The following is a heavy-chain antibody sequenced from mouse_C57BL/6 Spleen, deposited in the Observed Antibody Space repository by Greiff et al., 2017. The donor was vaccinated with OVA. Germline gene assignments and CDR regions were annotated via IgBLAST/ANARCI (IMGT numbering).Heavy chain of an antibody. CDR1: GYTFTSYW. D-gene: IGHD2-2*01. V-gene: IGHV1-55*01. J-gene: IGHJ1*03. Sequence: QVQLQQSGAELVKPGASVKMSCKASGYTFTSYWITWVKQRPGQGLEWIGDIYPGSGSTNYNEKFKSKATLTVDTSSSTAYMQLSSLTSEDSAVYYCARFTGYLWYFDVWGTGTTVTVSS. CDR2: IYPGSGST. CDR3: ARFTGYLWYFDV.